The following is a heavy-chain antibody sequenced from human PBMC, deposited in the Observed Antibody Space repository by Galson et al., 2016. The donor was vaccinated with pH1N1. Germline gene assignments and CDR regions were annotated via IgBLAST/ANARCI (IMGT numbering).Heavy chain of an antibody. CDR2: IIPVFGTA. Sequence: SVKVSCKASGGSFISHATTWVRQAPGQGLEWMGGIIPVFGTANYAQKFQGRVSITTDESTSTASMELSSLTSEDTAVYYCAKRYRSGWYYFDYWGQGTLVTVSS. J-gene: IGHJ4*02. CDR3: AKRYRSGWYYFDY. V-gene: IGHV1-69*05. D-gene: IGHD6-19*01. CDR1: GGSFISHA.